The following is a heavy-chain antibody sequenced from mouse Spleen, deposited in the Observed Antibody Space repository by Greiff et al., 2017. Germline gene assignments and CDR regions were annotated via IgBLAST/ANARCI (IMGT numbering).Heavy chain of an antibody. V-gene: IGHV2-6-7*01. CDR2: ICGDGST. D-gene: IGHD2-1*01. CDR1: GFSFTGYG. Sequence: VKLVESGPGLVAPSQTLSITCTVSGFSFTGYGVNWVRQPPGKGLEWLGMICGDGSTDYNSALKSRLSISTDNSNSHVFLKINTLQTHDTARYYCVRDGNGNYEGYVMGYWGQRTSVTGSS. J-gene: IGHJ4*01. CDR3: VRDGNGNYEGYVMGY.